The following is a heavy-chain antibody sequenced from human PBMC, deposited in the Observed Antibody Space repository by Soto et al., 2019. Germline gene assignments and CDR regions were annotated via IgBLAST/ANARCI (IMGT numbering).Heavy chain of an antibody. CDR3: AKSIIAAGTYHFDN. J-gene: IGHJ4*02. D-gene: IGHD6-13*01. V-gene: IGHV3-23*01. CDR1: GFTFTGYA. Sequence: GGSPRLSCAASGFTFTGYAMSWVRQAPGKGLEWVSGISGSGSSTDYADSVKGRFIISRDSSNNTVYLQMNSLTAEDTAMYYCAKSIIAAGTYHFDNWGQGALVTVYS. CDR2: ISGSGSST.